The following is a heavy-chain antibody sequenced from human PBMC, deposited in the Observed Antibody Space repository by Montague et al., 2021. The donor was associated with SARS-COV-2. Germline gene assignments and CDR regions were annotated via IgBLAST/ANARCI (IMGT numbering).Heavy chain of an antibody. J-gene: IGHJ4*02. D-gene: IGHD3-16*01. CDR3: AGVIYDYVRETSRDRGNYFDS. V-gene: IGHV4-59*03. Sequence: SETLSLTCSVSGDSMSTNYWSWIRQPPGKGLEWIGHINNSGTTIYNPSLKSRATIFIDVSKSQFSLRLSSVTATATAVYYCAGVIYDYVRETSRDRGNYFDSWGQGTLVTVSS. CDR2: INNSGTT. CDR1: GDSMSTNY.